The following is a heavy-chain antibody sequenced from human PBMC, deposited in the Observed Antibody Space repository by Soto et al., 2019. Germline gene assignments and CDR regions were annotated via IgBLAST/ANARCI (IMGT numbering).Heavy chain of an antibody. J-gene: IGHJ5*02. D-gene: IGHD2-15*01. CDR2: ISGSGGST. CDR1: GFTFSSYA. Sequence: GGSLRLSCAASGFTFSSYAMSWVRQAPGKGLEWVSAISGSGGSTYYADSVKGRFTISRVISKNTLYLQMNSLRAETTAVYYFASLLGYCSGGSCSWGQGTLVTVSS. V-gene: IGHV3-23*01. CDR3: ASLLGYCSGGSCS.